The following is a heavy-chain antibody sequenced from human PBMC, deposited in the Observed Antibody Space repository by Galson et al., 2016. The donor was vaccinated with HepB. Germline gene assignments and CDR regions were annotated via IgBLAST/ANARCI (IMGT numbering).Heavy chain of an antibody. V-gene: IGHV3-74*01. CDR3: VRDGVGAAPFDY. J-gene: IGHJ4*02. D-gene: IGHD3-3*01. CDR2: IKGDGSAT. CDR1: GXXFSXXX. Sequence: SLRLSCAVSGXXFSXXXMHXXRQAXGKGLAWISRIKGDGSATNYADSVKGRFTISRDNAKNTLYLQMNSLRAEDTAVYFCVRDGVGAAPFDYWGQGSLVTVSS.